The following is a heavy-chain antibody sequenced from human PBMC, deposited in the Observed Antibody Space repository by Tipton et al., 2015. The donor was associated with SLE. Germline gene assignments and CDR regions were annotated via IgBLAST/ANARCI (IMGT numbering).Heavy chain of an antibody. D-gene: IGHD6-13*01. CDR2: INYRGST. Sequence: LSLTCTVSGGSISNFYWSWIRQPPGKGLEWIGYINYRGSTNYNPSLKSRVTISVDTSKNQFSLNLTSVTAADTAVYYCARDGASWSDPHYYYVMDVWGRGTTVTVSS. CDR3: ARDGASWSDPHYYYVMDV. V-gene: IGHV4-59*01. J-gene: IGHJ6*02. CDR1: GGSISNFY.